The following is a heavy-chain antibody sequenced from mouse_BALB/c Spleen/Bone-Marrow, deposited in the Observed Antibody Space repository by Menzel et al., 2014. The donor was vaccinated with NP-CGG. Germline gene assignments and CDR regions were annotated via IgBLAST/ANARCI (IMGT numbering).Heavy chain of an antibody. Sequence: QVHVKQSGAELAKPGASVKMSCKASGYTFTSYWMHWVKQRPGQGLEWIGYINPNTGYPEYNQKFKDKATLTADKSSSTAHMQLSSRTSEDSAVYYCARRFTTVVTTGDYWGQGTTLTVSS. V-gene: IGHV1-7*01. CDR3: ARRFTTVVTTGDY. D-gene: IGHD1-1*02. J-gene: IGHJ2*01. CDR2: INPNTGYP. CDR1: GYTFTSYW.